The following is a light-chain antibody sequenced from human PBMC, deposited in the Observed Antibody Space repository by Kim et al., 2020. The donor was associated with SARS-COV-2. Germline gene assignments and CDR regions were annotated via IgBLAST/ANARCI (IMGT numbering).Light chain of an antibody. CDR1: SSSVSAGYD. V-gene: IGLV1-40*01. Sequence: RVAISCTRSSSSVSAGYDMHWYQQRPGTAPNLLIYANNNRPSGVPDRFSGSKSGTSASLAITGLQAEDEADYYCQSYDSSLTVVVFGGGTQLTVL. CDR2: ANN. J-gene: IGLJ2*01. CDR3: QSYDSSLTVVV.